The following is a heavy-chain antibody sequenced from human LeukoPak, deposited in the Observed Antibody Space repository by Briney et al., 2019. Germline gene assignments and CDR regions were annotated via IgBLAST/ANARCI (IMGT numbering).Heavy chain of an antibody. Sequence: GGSLRLSCAASGFTFSDYYMSWIRQAPGKGLEWVAVISYDGSNKYYADSVKGRFTISRDNSKNTLYLQMNSLRAEDTAVYYCAKGRSTAAAGLQHWGQGTLVTVSS. V-gene: IGHV3-30*18. D-gene: IGHD6-13*01. CDR1: GFTFSDYY. J-gene: IGHJ1*01. CDR2: ISYDGSNK. CDR3: AKGRSTAAAGLQH.